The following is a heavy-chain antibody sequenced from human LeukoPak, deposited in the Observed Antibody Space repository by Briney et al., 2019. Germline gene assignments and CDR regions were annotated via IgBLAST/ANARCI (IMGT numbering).Heavy chain of an antibody. CDR1: GFTFSTYA. V-gene: IGHV3-30*04. D-gene: IGHD3-16*01. J-gene: IGHJ4*02. CDR3: ARDTDAYEGLHFDY. Sequence: GTSLRLSCAASGFTFSTYAMHWVRQAPGKGLEWVAVISQNGNEKYYTDSVKGRFTISRDNSKNTLYLQIDSLRPEDTAMYYCARDTDAYEGLHFDYWGQGTLVTASS. CDR2: ISQNGNEK.